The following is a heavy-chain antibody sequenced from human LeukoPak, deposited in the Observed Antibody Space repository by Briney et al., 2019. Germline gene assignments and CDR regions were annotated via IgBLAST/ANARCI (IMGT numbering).Heavy chain of an antibody. D-gene: IGHD3-22*01. CDR1: GYTFTSYG. J-gene: IGHJ4*02. Sequence: GASVKVSRKASGYTFTSYGISWVRQAPGQGLEWMGWISAYNGNTNYAQKLQGRVTMTTDTSTSTAYMELRSLRSDDTAVYYCARDPGQEGYDSSGYYDYWGQGTLVTVSS. CDR3: ARDPGQEGYDSSGYYDY. V-gene: IGHV1-18*01. CDR2: ISAYNGNT.